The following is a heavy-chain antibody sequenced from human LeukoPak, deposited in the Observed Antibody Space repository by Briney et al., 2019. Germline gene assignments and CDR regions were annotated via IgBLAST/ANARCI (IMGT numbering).Heavy chain of an antibody. CDR2: ISWNSGSI. V-gene: IGHV3-9*03. CDR1: GFTFDDYA. J-gene: IGHJ4*02. D-gene: IGHD3-22*01. CDR3: AKATHHDSSGVDY. Sequence: PGRSLRLSCAASGFTFDDYAMHWVRQAPGKGLEWVSGISWNSGSIGYADSVKGRFTISRDNAKNSLYLQMNSLRAEDMALYYCAKATHHDSSGVDYWGQGTLVTVSS.